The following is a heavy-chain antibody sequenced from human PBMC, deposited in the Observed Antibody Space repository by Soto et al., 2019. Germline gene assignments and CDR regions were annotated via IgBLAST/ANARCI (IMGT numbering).Heavy chain of an antibody. Sequence: QVQLVQSGAEVKKPGSSVKVSCKASGGTFSSYPISWVRQAPGQGLEWMGGIIRIFGTANYAQKFQGRVTITADESTSPDHMELRILRSEDTGVYYCARCSLVRGVITFDYRGQGTLVTVSS. CDR1: GGTFSSYP. CDR2: IIRIFGTA. CDR3: ARCSLVRGVITFDY. V-gene: IGHV1-69*01. J-gene: IGHJ4*02. D-gene: IGHD3-10*01.